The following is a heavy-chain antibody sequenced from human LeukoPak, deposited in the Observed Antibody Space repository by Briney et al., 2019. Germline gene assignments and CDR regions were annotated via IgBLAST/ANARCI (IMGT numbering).Heavy chain of an antibody. CDR3: ARAFGDYEGPFDY. D-gene: IGHD4-17*01. Sequence: ASVKVSCKASGGTFISYAISWVRQAPGQGVEWMGGIIPIFGTANYAQKFQGRVTITADESTSTAYMELSSLRSEDTAVYYCARAFGDYEGPFDYWGQGTLDTVSS. J-gene: IGHJ4*02. CDR2: IIPIFGTA. V-gene: IGHV1-69*13. CDR1: GGTFISYA.